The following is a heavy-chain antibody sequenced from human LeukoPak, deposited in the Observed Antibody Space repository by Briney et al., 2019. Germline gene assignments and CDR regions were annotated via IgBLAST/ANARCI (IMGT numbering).Heavy chain of an antibody. Sequence: SETLSLTCAVYGGSFSGYYWSWIRQPPGKGLEWIGEINHSGSTNYNPSLKSRVTISVDTSKNQFSLKLSSVTAADTAVYYCARPRPDYYDSSGYWEWGQGTLVTVSS. CDR1: GGSFSGYY. CDR3: ARPRPDYYDSSGYWE. V-gene: IGHV4-34*01. CDR2: INHSGST. J-gene: IGHJ4*02. D-gene: IGHD3-22*01.